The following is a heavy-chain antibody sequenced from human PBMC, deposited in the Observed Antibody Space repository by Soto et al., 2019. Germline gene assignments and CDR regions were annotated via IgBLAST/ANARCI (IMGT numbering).Heavy chain of an antibody. CDR1: GFTVSSNY. J-gene: IGHJ6*03. CDR3: ARVRSGMDSTKYYYYMDV. CDR2: IYSGGST. D-gene: IGHD2-2*03. Sequence: PGGSLRLSCAASGFTVSSNYMSWVRQAPGKGLEWVSVIYSGGSTYYADSVKGRFTISRDNSKNTLYLQMNSLRAEDTAVYYCARVRSGMDSTKYYYYMDVWGKGTTVTVSS. V-gene: IGHV3-66*01.